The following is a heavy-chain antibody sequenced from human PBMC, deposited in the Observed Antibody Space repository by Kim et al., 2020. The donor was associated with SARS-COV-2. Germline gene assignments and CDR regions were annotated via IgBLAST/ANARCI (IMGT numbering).Heavy chain of an antibody. CDR1: GFTFSSYS. CDR2: ISSSSSYI. V-gene: IGHV3-21*01. CDR3: ASLSPSGSYKSYYGMDV. J-gene: IGHJ6*02. Sequence: GGSLRLSCAASGFTFSSYSMNWVRQAPGKGLEWVSSISSSSSYIYYADSVKGRFTISRDNAKNSLYLQMNSLRAEDTAVYYCASLSPSGSYKSYYGMDVWGQGTTVTVSS. D-gene: IGHD3-10*01.